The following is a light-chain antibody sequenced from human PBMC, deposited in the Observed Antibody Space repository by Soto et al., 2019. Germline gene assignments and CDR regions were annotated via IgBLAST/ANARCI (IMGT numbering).Light chain of an antibody. J-gene: IGKJ1*01. CDR1: QSISSW. CDR2: DAS. CDR3: QQYNSYS. Sequence: DIQMTQSPSTLSASVGDRVTITCRASQSISSWLAWYQQNPGKAPKLLIYDASSLESGVPSRFSGSGSGTEFTLTISSLQPDDFATYYCQQYNSYSFGQGTKVEIK. V-gene: IGKV1-5*01.